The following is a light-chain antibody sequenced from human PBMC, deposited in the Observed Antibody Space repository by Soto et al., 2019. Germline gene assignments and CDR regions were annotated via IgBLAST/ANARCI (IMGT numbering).Light chain of an antibody. CDR1: QSLLHSDGYDY. V-gene: IGKV2-28*01. Sequence: DIVMTQSPLSLPVTPGEPASISCRSSQSLLHSDGYDYLDWYLQKPGQSPQLLIQLGSMRASEVGDRFSGSASGTEFTLKISRVEAEDVGIYYCMQVLQTPVTFGRGTKVDI. J-gene: IGKJ3*01. CDR3: MQVLQTPVT. CDR2: LGS.